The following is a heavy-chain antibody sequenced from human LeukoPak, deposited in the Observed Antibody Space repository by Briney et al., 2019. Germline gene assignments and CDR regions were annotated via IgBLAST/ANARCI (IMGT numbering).Heavy chain of an antibody. CDR3: ASDKVAVTGIYTFDY. D-gene: IGHD6-19*01. CDR2: ISSSSSYI. J-gene: IGHJ4*02. Sequence: GGSLRLSCAASGFTFSSYSMNWVRQAPGKGLEWVSSISSSSSYIYYADSVKGRFTISRDNAENSLYLQKNSLRAEDTAVYYCASDKVAVTGIYTFDYWGQGTLVTVPS. V-gene: IGHV3-21*01. CDR1: GFTFSSYS.